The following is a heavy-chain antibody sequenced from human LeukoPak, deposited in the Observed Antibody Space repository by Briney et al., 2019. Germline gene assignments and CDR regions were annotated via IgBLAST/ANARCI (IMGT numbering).Heavy chain of an antibody. D-gene: IGHD2/OR15-2a*01. CDR3: ARGPILDY. V-gene: IGHV4-59*12. CDR1: GGSISSYY. CDR2: IYYTGST. J-gene: IGHJ4*02. Sequence: SETLSLTCTVSGGSISSYYWSWIRQSPGKGLEWIGHIYYTGSTDYNPSLKSRVTISVDTSKNQFSLKLSSVTAADTAVYYCARGPILDYWGQGTLVTVSS.